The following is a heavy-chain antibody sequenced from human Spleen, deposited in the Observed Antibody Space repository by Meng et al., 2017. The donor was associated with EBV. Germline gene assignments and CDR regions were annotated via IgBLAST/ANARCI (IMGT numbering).Heavy chain of an antibody. V-gene: IGHV4-30-4*01. Sequence: GQSQEPRPGLLKPPQPLAPTCDVSGGSISSDNYYWRWIRQPPGKGLEWIGYISNSGSNYYNPSLKSRVTISVDTSENQFSLKLISVTAADTAVYFCARAEWSAPYYFDYWGQGTLVTVSS. D-gene: IGHD3-3*01. CDR1: GGSISSDNYY. CDR2: ISNSGSN. J-gene: IGHJ4*02. CDR3: ARAEWSAPYYFDY.